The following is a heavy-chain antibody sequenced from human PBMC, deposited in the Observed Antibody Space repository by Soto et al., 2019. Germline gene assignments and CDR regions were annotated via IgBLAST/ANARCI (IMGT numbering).Heavy chain of an antibody. CDR2: ISGSGGST. CDR1: GFTFSSYA. D-gene: IGHD2-15*01. V-gene: IGHV3-23*01. CDR3: AKEVVVVAANYYYYYGMDV. J-gene: IGHJ6*02. Sequence: GGSLSLSCAAAGFTFSSYAMSWARQAPGKGLEWVSAISGSGGSTYYADSVKGRFTISRDNSKNTLYLQMNSLRAEDTAVYYCAKEVVVVAANYYYYYGMDVWGQGTTVTVSS.